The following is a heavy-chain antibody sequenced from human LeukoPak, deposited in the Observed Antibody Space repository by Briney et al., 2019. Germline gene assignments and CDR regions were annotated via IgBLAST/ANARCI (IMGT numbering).Heavy chain of an antibody. V-gene: IGHV3-23*01. CDR3: AKDTSIGKYCTNGVCSPFDY. CDR1: GFTFSTYA. CDR2: ISDSGDYT. Sequence: AGGSLRLSCAASGFTFSTYAMSWVRQAPGKGLEWVSAISDSGDYTYYADSVKGRFTISRDNSKNTLYLQMNSLRAEDTAAYYCAKDTSIGKYCTNGVCSPFDYWGQGTLVTVSS. J-gene: IGHJ4*02. D-gene: IGHD2-8*01.